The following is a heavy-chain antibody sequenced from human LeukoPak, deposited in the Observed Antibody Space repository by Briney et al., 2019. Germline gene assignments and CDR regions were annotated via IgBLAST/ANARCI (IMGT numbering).Heavy chain of an antibody. V-gene: IGHV4-34*01. D-gene: IGHD2-15*01. Sequence: SETLSLTCAVYGGSFSGYYWSWIRQPPGKGLEWIGEINHSGSTSYNPSLKSRVTISVDTSKNQFSLKLSSVTAADTAVYYCARRVEVEDAFDIWGQGTMVTVSS. CDR1: GGSFSGYY. J-gene: IGHJ3*02. CDR3: ARRVEVEDAFDI. CDR2: INHSGST.